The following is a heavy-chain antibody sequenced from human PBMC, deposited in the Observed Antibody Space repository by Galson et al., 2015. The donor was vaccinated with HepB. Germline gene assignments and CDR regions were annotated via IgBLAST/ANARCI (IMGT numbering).Heavy chain of an antibody. CDR2: IYPADSDI. CDR1: GYSFTNYW. V-gene: IGHV5-51*01. Sequence: QSGAEVKKPGESLKISCKVSGYSFTNYWIGWVRQMPGKGLEWMGIIYPADSDIRYSPSLQGQVTISADKSISTAYLQWSSLKASDTAMYYCARQGDLWSGYTMAYFDYGMDVWGPGTTVTVAS. D-gene: IGHD3-3*01. CDR3: ARQGDLWSGYTMAYFDYGMDV. J-gene: IGHJ6*02.